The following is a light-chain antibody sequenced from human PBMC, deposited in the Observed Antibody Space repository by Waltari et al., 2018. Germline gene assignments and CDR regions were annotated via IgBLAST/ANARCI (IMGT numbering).Light chain of an antibody. CDR1: SGHSSYA. J-gene: IGLJ3*02. CDR3: QTWGTGIRWV. CDR2: LNSDGSH. V-gene: IGLV4-69*01. Sequence: QLVLTQSPSASASLGASVKLTCTLSSGHSSYAIAWPPQQPEKGPRYLMKLNSDGSHSKGDGIPDRFSGSSSGAERYLTISSLQSEDEADYYCQTWGTGIRWVFGGGTKLTVL.